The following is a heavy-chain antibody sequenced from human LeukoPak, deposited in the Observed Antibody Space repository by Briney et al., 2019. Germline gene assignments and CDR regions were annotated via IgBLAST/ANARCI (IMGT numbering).Heavy chain of an antibody. V-gene: IGHV3-23*01. CDR3: AKDLEHAHSSSWLYYYYYYMDV. Sequence: GGSLRLSCGASGFTFSSYAMSWVRQAPGKGLEWVSAISGSGGSTYYADSVKGRFAISRDNSKNTLYLQMNSLRAEDTAVYYCAKDLEHAHSSSWLYYYYYYMDVWGKGTTVTVSS. D-gene: IGHD6-13*01. CDR1: GFTFSSYA. J-gene: IGHJ6*03. CDR2: ISGSGGST.